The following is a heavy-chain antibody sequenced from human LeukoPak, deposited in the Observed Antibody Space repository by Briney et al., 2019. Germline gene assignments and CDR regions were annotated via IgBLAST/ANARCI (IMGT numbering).Heavy chain of an antibody. D-gene: IGHD5-18*01. J-gene: IGHJ6*02. CDR2: IWYDGSNK. Sequence: GGSLRLSCAASGFTFSSYGMHWARQAPGKGLEWVAVIWYDGSNKYYADSVKGRFTISRDNSKNTLYLQVNSLRAEDTAVYYCARTAAMVSHGMDVWGQGTTVTVSS. CDR1: GFTFSSYG. CDR3: ARTAAMVSHGMDV. V-gene: IGHV3-33*01.